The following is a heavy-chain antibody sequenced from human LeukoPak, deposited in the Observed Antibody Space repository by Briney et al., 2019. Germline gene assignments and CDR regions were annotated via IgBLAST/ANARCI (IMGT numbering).Heavy chain of an antibody. CDR2: INPNSGDT. Sequence: ASVKVSCKASEYTFTGYYIHWVRQAPGQGLEWMGWINPNSGDTHYAQKFQGRVTMTRDTSISTAYMDLNSLISDDTAVYYCARVQYQLLFEGNWFDPWGQGTLLTVSS. V-gene: IGHV1-2*02. D-gene: IGHD2-2*01. J-gene: IGHJ5*02. CDR3: ARVQYQLLFEGNWFDP. CDR1: EYTFTGYY.